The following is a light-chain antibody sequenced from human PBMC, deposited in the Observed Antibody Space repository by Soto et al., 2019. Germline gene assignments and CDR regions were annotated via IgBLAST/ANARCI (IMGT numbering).Light chain of an antibody. J-gene: IGLJ1*01. V-gene: IGLV2-14*01. Sequence: QSVLTQPASVSGSPGQSITISCTGTSSDVGGYNYVSWYQQHPGKAHKLMIYDVSNRPSGVSNRLSGSKSGNTASLTISGLQAEDEADYYCSSYTCSSTYVFGTGTKVTVL. CDR2: DVS. CDR1: SSDVGGYNY. CDR3: SSYTCSSTYV.